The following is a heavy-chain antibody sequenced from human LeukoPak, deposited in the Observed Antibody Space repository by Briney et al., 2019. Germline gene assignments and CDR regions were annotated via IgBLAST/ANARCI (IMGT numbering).Heavy chain of an antibody. CDR1: GFTFSSYA. J-gene: IGHJ3*02. D-gene: IGHD2-2*01. CDR3: AKDRKMTYCSSTSCYAGLDAFDI. CDR2: ISNSGDST. Sequence: PGGSLRLSCAASGFTFSSYAMSWVRQAPGKGLEWVSAISNSGDSTYYADSVKGRFTISRDNSKNTLYLQMNSLRAEDTAVYYCAKDRKMTYCSSTSCYAGLDAFDIWGQGTMVSVSS. V-gene: IGHV3-23*01.